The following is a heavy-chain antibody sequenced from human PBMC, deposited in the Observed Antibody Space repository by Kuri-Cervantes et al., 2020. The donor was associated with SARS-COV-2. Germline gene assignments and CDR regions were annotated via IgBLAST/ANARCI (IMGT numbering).Heavy chain of an antibody. CDR1: EFTFRNYA. CDR3: ARVPYYYDGSGFFYFDY. Sequence: LSLTCAASEFTFRNYAMHWVRQAPGKGLEWVAVISYDGTNKYYADFVKGRFTISRDNSNNTLYLQMNSLRVEDTAVYYCARVPYYYDGSGFFYFDYWGQGILVTVSS. CDR2: ISYDGTNK. J-gene: IGHJ4*02. V-gene: IGHV3-30-3*01. D-gene: IGHD3-22*01.